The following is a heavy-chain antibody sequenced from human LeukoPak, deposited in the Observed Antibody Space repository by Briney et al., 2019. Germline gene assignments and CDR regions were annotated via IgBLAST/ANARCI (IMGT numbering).Heavy chain of an antibody. J-gene: IGHJ4*02. CDR1: GYTFTSYG. CDR2: ISAYNGNT. Sequence: ASVKVSCKASGYTFTSYGISWVRQAPGQGLEWMGWISAYNGNTNYAQKLQGRVTMTTDTSTSTAYMELRSLRSDDTAVYYCARISGYYYDSSGYDYWGQGTLVTVSS. CDR3: ARISGYYYDSSGYDY. V-gene: IGHV1-18*01. D-gene: IGHD3-22*01.